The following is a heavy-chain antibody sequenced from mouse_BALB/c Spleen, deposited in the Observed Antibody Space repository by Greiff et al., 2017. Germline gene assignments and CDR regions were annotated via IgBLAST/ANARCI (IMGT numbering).Heavy chain of an antibody. V-gene: IGHV1-82*01. CDR2: IYPGDGDT. CDR3: ARGDGSLYAMDY. Sequence: QVQLQQSGPELVKPGASVKISCKASGYAFSSSWMNWVKQRPGQGLEWIGRIYPGDGDTNYNGKFKGKATLTADKSSSTAYMQLSSLTSVDSAVYFCARGDGSLYAMDYWGQGTSVTVSS. J-gene: IGHJ4*01. CDR1: GYAFSSSW. D-gene: IGHD1-1*01.